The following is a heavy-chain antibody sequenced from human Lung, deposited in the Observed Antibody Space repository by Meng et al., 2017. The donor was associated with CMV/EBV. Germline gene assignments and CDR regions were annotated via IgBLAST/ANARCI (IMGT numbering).Heavy chain of an antibody. J-gene: IGHJ4*02. CDR2: ITNGKNYI. D-gene: IGHD2-21*02. V-gene: IGHV3-21*01. CDR3: ARDWGLRPADIDY. CDR1: GFTFSSYS. Sequence: GESLKISCAASGFTFSSYSMSWVRQAPGKALEWVSSITNGKNYIYYADSVKGRFTISRDNAKNSLYPQMNSLRAEDTAVYYCARDWGLRPADIDYWGQGTXVTVSS.